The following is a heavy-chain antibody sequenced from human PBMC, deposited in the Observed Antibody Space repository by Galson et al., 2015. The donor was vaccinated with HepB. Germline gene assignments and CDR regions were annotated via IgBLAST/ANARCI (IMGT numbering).Heavy chain of an antibody. J-gene: IGHJ5*02. D-gene: IGHD3-10*01. CDR3: ATLEYYGSGSYPWFDP. Sequence: SGYTLTELSMHWVRQAPGKGLEWMGGFDPEDGEAIYAQKFQGRVTMTEDTSTDTAYMELSSLRSEDTAVYYCATLEYYGSGSYPWFDPWGRGTLVTVSS. V-gene: IGHV1-24*01. CDR1: GYTLTELS. CDR2: FDPEDGEA.